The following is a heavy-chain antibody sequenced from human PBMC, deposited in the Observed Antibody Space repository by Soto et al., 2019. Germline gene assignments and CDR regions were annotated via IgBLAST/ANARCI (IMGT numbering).Heavy chain of an antibody. V-gene: IGHV3-7*01. D-gene: IGHD3-10*01. CDR1: GFTFSRYW. CDR3: ATSMVRGGDDY. Sequence: EVQLVESGGGLVQPGGSLRLSCAAAGFTFSRYWMSWVRQAPGKGLEWVTNIKQDGSEKYSVDSVKGRFNISRDNAKHSLFLQMDSLRAEDTAVYYCATSMVRGGDDYWGQGTLVTVSS. CDR2: IKQDGSEK. J-gene: IGHJ4*02.